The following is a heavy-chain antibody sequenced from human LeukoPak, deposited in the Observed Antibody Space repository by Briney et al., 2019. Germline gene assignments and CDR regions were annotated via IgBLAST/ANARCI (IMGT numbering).Heavy chain of an antibody. D-gene: IGHD5-18*01. CDR2: VYYSGST. CDR3: ASEGVGIQPEPLDAFDI. Sequence: SETLSLTCTVSGGSISSYYWSWIRQPPGKGLEWIGYVYYSGSTNYNPSLKSRVTISVDTSKNQFSLKLSSVTAADTAVYYCASEGVGIQPEPLDAFDIWGQGTMVTVSS. CDR1: GGSISSYY. V-gene: IGHV4-59*08. J-gene: IGHJ3*02.